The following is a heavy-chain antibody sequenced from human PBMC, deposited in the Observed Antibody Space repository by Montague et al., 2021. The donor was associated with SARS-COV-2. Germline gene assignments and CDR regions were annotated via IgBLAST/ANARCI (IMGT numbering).Heavy chain of an antibody. J-gene: IGHJ4*02. Sequence: TLSLTCTVSGGSFSSGCYCWSRKRPHPGKGLDGTGYIYYSACSNYTPSLKSPVTISVDTTKNQFSLKLSSVTAADTAVYYCARPCGKKTNYGVVTSYFDFWGQGTLVTVSS. D-gene: IGHD3-3*01. CDR3: ARPCGKKTNYGVVTSYFDF. CDR1: GGSFSSGCYC. V-gene: IGHV4-31*01. CDR2: IYYSACS.